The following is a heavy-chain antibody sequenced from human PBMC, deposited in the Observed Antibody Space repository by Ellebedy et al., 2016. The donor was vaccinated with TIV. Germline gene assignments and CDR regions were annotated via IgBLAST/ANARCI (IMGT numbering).Heavy chain of an antibody. J-gene: IGHJ3*02. CDR3: ARNRKRLTYFGETDALEI. CDR2: IFYSGST. Sequence: SETLSLTCTVSGGSISSYYWTWIRQPPGKGLEWLGHIFYSGSTNYNPSLKSRVSISIDTSKDQFSLNLSSVAAADTAVYFCARNRKRLTYFGETDALEIWGPGTVVTVSS. CDR1: GGSISSYY. V-gene: IGHV4-59*01. D-gene: IGHD3-3*01.